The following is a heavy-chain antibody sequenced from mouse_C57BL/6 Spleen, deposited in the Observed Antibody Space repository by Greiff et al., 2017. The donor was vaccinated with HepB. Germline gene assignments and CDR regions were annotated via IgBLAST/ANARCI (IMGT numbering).Heavy chain of an antibody. Sequence: EVKLVESEGGLVQPGSSMKLSCTASGFTFSDYYMAWVRQVPEKGLEWVANINYDGSSTYYLDSLKSRFIISRDNAKNILYLQMSSLKSEDTATYYCARGAAGSYYFDYWGQGTTLTVSS. D-gene: IGHD3-3*01. V-gene: IGHV5-16*01. CDR3: ARGAAGSYYFDY. J-gene: IGHJ2*01. CDR1: GFTFSDYY. CDR2: INYDGSST.